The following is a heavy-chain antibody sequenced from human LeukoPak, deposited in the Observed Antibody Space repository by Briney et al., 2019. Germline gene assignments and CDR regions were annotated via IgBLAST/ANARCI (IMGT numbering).Heavy chain of an antibody. CDR1: GFTFSSYG. CDR3: AREVSLGMNDY. CDR2: ISGSGGST. V-gene: IGHV3-23*01. Sequence: PGGSLRLSCAASGFTFSSYGMSWVRQAPGKGLEWVSAISGSGGSTYYADSVKGRFTISRDNAKNSLYLQMNSLRAEDTAVYYCAREVSLGMNDYWGQGTLVTVSS. J-gene: IGHJ4*02. D-gene: IGHD7-27*01.